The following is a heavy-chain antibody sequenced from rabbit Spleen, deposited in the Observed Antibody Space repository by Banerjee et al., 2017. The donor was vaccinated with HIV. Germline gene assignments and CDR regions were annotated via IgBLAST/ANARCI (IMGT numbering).Heavy chain of an antibody. V-gene: IGHV1S45*01. Sequence: QEQLVESGGGLVQPGGSLKLSCKASGFSFSEKEVMCWVRQAPGKGLEWIGCINTITGKTLYATWAKGRFTISRTTATTVTLQMTRLTAADTATYFCARDTSSSFSSYGMDLWGQGTLVTVS. D-gene: IGHD1-1*01. CDR2: INTITGKT. J-gene: IGHJ6*01. CDR1: GFSFSEKEV. CDR3: ARDTSSSFSSYGMDL.